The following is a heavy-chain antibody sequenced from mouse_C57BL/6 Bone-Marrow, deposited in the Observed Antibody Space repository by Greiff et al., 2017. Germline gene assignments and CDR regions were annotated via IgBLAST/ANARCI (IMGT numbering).Heavy chain of an antibody. CDR1: GFTFSDYG. V-gene: IGHV5-17*01. CDR2: ISSGSSTI. J-gene: IGHJ1*03. CDR3: ARRYGSRTSYFDV. Sequence: EVKLVESGGGLVKPGGSLKLSCAASGFTFSDYGMHWVRQAPEKGLEWVAYISSGSSTIYYADTVKGRFTISRDNAKNTLFLQMTSLRSEDTAMYYCARRYGSRTSYFDVWGTGTTVTVSS. D-gene: IGHD1-1*01.